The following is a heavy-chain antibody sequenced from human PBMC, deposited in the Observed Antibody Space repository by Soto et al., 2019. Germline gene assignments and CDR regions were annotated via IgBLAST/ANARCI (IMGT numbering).Heavy chain of an antibody. Sequence: GASVKVPSKASGYSFTSYYMHRVRQAPGPGLEWMGIINPSGGSTSYAQKFQGRVTMTRDTSTSTVYMELSSLRSEDTAVYYCASRYRRSTSCLEFDNRGQGTLVTVSS. CDR1: GYSFTSYY. V-gene: IGHV1-46*03. D-gene: IGHD2-2*01. J-gene: IGHJ4*02. CDR3: ASRYRRSTSCLEFDN. CDR2: INPSGGST.